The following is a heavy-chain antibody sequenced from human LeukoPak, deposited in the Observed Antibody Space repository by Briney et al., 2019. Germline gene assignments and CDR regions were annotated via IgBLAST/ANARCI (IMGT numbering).Heavy chain of an antibody. CDR2: TSGSGGTT. J-gene: IGHJ4*02. Sequence: GGSLRLSCAASGFTFSSYAMNWVRQGPGKGLEWVSMTSGSGGTTYYADSVKGRFTISRDNSKNTLYLKMNSLRAEDTAVYYCAKDASGTYATTYFDYWGQGTLVTVSS. CDR3: AKDASGTYATTYFDY. V-gene: IGHV3-23*01. D-gene: IGHD1-26*01. CDR1: GFTFSSYA.